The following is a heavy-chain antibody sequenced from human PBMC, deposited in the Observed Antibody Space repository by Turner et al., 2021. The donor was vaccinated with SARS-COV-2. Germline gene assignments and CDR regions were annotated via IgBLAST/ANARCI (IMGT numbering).Heavy chain of an antibody. CDR3: VTKKFGTTYFQS. D-gene: IGHD1-1*01. J-gene: IGHJ4*02. CDR1: GLTFSNYD. Sequence: EVHLVESGGGLVQPGGSLSITCAASGLTFSNYDMNWVRQAPGKGLEWVSYISPTGTTIYYADSVKGRFTISRDNAKNSLYLQMDSLRADDTALYYCVTKKFGTTYFQSWGQGTLVTVSS. V-gene: IGHV3-48*03. CDR2: ISPTGTTI.